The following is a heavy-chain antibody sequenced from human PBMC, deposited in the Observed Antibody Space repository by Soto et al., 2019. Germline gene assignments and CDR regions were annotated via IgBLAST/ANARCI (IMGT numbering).Heavy chain of an antibody. J-gene: IGHJ3*02. D-gene: IGHD6-19*01. CDR2: ISAYNGNT. Sequence: ASVKVSCKASGYTFTSYGISWVRQAPGQGLEWMGWISAYNGNTNYAQKLQGRVTMTTDTSTSTAYMELRSLRSDDTTVYYCARYSSGWSGSAFDIWGQGTMVTVSS. CDR1: GYTFTSYG. V-gene: IGHV1-18*01. CDR3: ARYSSGWSGSAFDI.